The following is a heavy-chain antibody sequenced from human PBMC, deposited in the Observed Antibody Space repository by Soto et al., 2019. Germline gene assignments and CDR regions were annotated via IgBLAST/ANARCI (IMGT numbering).Heavy chain of an antibody. Sequence: QVQLVQSGSEVKKPGSSVKVSCKASGGTFSSYAISWVRLVPGQGLEWMGGIMPIFGTPDYAQKFQGRVTITADESTSIAYMELSSLRSEDTGVYYCARDKDRPQLGGNYYYIMDVWGQGTTVTVSS. CDR1: GGTFSSYA. J-gene: IGHJ6*02. V-gene: IGHV1-69*12. CDR3: ARDKDRPQLGGNYYYIMDV. CDR2: IMPIFGTP. D-gene: IGHD3-10*01.